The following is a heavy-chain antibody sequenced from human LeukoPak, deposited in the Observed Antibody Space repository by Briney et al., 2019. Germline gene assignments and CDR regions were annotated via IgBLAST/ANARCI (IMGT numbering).Heavy chain of an antibody. Sequence: SETLSLTCAVYGGSFSGYYWSWIRQPPGKGLEWIGEINHSGSTNYNPSLKSRVTISVDTSKNQFSLKLSSVTAADMAVYYCATVRDYYDSSGYSFHFDYWGQGTLVTVSS. D-gene: IGHD3-22*01. J-gene: IGHJ4*02. CDR2: INHSGST. CDR1: GGSFSGYY. V-gene: IGHV4-34*01. CDR3: ATVRDYYDSSGYSFHFDY.